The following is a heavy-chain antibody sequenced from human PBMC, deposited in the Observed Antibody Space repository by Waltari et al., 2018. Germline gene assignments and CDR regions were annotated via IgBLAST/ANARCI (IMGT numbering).Heavy chain of an antibody. D-gene: IGHD4-17*01. V-gene: IGHV1-24*01. J-gene: IGHJ4*02. CDR3: ATDWRDYGDYTSDY. CDR2: FDPEDGET. CDR1: GYTLTELS. Sequence: QVQLVQSGAEVKKPGASVKVSCKVSGYTLTELSMHWVRQAPGKGLEWMGGFDPEDGETIYAQKFQGRVTMTEETSTDTAYMELSSLRSEDTAVYYCATDWRDYGDYTSDYWGQGTLVTVSS.